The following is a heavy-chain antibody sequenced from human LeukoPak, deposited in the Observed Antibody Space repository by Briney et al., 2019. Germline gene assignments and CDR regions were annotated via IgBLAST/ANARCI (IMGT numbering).Heavy chain of an antibody. D-gene: IGHD3-22*01. CDR3: ARAPDYYDSSGYGGPFDY. CDR2: INHSGNT. Sequence: SETLSLTCAVYGGSFSGYYWRWIRQPPGKGLEWIGEINHSGNTNYNPSLKSRVIISVDTSKKQFSLKLSSVTAADTAVYYCARAPDYYDSSGYGGPFDYWGQGSLVTVSS. CDR1: GGSFSGYY. J-gene: IGHJ4*02. V-gene: IGHV4-34*01.